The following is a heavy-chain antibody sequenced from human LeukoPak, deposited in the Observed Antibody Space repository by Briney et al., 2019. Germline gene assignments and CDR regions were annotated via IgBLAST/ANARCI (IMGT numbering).Heavy chain of an antibody. CDR3: ARDNDFWSGYYSFDF. D-gene: IGHD3-3*01. Sequence: KPSETLSLTCTVSGGSISSYYWSWIRQTPGKGLEWIEDIYYSGSTNYNPSLKSRVTISVDTSKNQFSLKLSSVTAADTAVYYCARDNDFWSGYYSFDFWGRGTLVTVSS. V-gene: IGHV4-59*12. J-gene: IGHJ4*02. CDR1: GGSISSYY. CDR2: IYYSGST.